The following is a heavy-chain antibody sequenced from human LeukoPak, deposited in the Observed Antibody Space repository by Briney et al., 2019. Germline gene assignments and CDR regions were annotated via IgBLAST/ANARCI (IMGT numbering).Heavy chain of an antibody. Sequence: GASVRVSCKASGGTFSSYAISWVPQGPGQGREGRGGIIPIFGTANYAQKFQGRVTITTHESTSTAYMELSSLRSEDTAVYYCAREGGFYCSSTSCYRPYYYYYMDVWGKGTTVTVSS. V-gene: IGHV1-69*05. D-gene: IGHD2-2*02. J-gene: IGHJ6*03. CDR1: GGTFSSYA. CDR3: AREGGFYCSSTSCYRPYYYYYMDV. CDR2: IIPIFGTA.